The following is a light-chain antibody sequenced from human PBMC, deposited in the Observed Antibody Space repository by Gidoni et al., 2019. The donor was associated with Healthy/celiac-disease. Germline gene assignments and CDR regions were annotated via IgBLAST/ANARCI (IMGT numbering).Light chain of an antibody. V-gene: IGKV3-20*01. CDR1: QSVSSSY. Sequence: VLTQSPCTLSLSPGERATLSCRASQSVSSSYLAWYQQKPGQAPRLLTYGASSRATGIPDRFSGSGSETDFNLTISRLEPEDFAVYYCQQYGSSPRTFGQGTKVEIK. J-gene: IGKJ1*01. CDR3: QQYGSSPRT. CDR2: GAS.